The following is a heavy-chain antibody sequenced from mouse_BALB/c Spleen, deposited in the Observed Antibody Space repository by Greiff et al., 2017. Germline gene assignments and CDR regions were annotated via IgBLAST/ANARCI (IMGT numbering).Heavy chain of an antibody. CDR3: ARGYYGSSYGAMDY. V-gene: IGHV5-4*02. CDR1: GFTFSDYY. J-gene: IGHJ4*01. Sequence: DVKLVESGGGLVKPGGSLKLSCAASGFTFSDYYMYWVRQTPEKRLEWVATISDGGSYTYYPDSVKGRFTISRDNAKNNLYLQMSSLKSEDTAMYYCARGYYGSSYGAMDYWGQGTSVTVSS. CDR2: ISDGGSYT. D-gene: IGHD1-1*01.